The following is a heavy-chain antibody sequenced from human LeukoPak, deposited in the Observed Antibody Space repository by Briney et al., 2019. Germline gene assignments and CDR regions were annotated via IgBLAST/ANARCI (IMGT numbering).Heavy chain of an antibody. J-gene: IGHJ5*02. D-gene: IGHD1-7*01. Sequence: SETLSLTCTVSGDSISSSSYYWVWIRQPPGKGLEWIGTIYNSGTAYYTPSLKSQVTISVGTSKNQVSLKLSSVTAADTAVYICAGHQSGTMYASWGQGTLVTAS. V-gene: IGHV4-39*01. CDR1: GDSISSSSYY. CDR2: IYNSGTA. CDR3: AGHQSGTMYAS.